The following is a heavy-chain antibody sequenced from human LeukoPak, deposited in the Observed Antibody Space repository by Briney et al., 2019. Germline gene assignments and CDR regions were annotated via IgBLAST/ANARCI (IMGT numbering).Heavy chain of an antibody. CDR2: IYPSGST. V-gene: IGHV4-4*07. J-gene: IGHJ4*02. D-gene: IGHD6-13*01. CDR3: ARSIAAPGTPFDY. Sequence: PSETLSLTCSVSGDSINNYYWGWIRQPAGKGLEWIGHIYPSGSTNYNPSLKSRVTMSVDTSKNHFSLNLTSVTAADTAIFYCARSIAAPGTPFDYWGQGTLVTVSS. CDR1: GDSINNYY.